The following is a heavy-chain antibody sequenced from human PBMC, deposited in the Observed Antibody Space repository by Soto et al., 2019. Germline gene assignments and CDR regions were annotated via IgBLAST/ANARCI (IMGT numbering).Heavy chain of an antibody. J-gene: IGHJ6*02. CDR2: INPSGGST. Sequence: GASVKVSFKASGYTFTSYYMHWVRQAPGQGLEWMGIINPSGGSTSYAQKFQGRVTMTRDTSTSTVYMELSSLRSEDTAVYYCARDSARGYSRYSHYYYGMDVWGQGTTVTVSS. D-gene: IGHD5-18*01. V-gene: IGHV1-46*01. CDR3: ARDSARGYSRYSHYYYGMDV. CDR1: GYTFTSYY.